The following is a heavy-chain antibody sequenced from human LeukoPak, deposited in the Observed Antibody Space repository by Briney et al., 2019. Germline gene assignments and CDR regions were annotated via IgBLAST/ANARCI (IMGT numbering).Heavy chain of an antibody. J-gene: IGHJ6*02. D-gene: IGHD3-22*01. CDR2: ISSRSSYT. CDR1: GFTFSDNY. V-gene: IGHV3-11*03. CDR3: ARNYYYDSSGYYYPYYGMDV. Sequence: GGSLRLSCAASGFTFSDNYMSWIRQAPGKGLEWVSYISSRSSYTKYADSVKGRFTISRDNAKNSLYLQMNSLRAEDTAVYYCARNYYYDSSGYYYPYYGMDVWGQGTTVTVSS.